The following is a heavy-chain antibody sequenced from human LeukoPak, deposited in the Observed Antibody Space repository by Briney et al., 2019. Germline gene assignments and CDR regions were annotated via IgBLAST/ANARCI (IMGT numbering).Heavy chain of an antibody. Sequence: NPSETLSLTCTVSGGSISSYYWSWIRQPPGKGLEWIGYIYYSGSTNYNPSLKSRVTISVDTSKNQFSLKLSSVTPEDTAVYFCARDQTGDLQFDYWGQGTLVTVSS. CDR1: GGSISSYY. J-gene: IGHJ4*02. CDR3: ARDQTGDLQFDY. CDR2: IYYSGST. V-gene: IGHV4-59*12. D-gene: IGHD3-16*01.